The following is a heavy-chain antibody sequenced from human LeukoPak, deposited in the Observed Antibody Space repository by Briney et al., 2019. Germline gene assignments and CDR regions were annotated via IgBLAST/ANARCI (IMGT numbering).Heavy chain of an antibody. D-gene: IGHD5-18*01. Sequence: SETLSPTCIVSGDSISSRGYYWGWIRQPPGKGLDWIGSISYSGDTYYNPSLKSRVTISVDTSQNQFSLKLTSVTAADTAVYYCARHTAMVRAGFDYWGQGTLVTVSS. CDR3: ARHTAMVRAGFDY. CDR1: GDSISSRGYY. CDR2: ISYSGDT. J-gene: IGHJ4*02. V-gene: IGHV4-39*01.